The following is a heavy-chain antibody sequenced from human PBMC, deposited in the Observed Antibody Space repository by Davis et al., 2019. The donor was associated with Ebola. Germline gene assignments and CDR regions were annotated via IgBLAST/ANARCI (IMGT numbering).Heavy chain of an antibody. D-gene: IGHD3-3*01. CDR1: GGSIRSSH. J-gene: IGHJ4*02. V-gene: IGHV4-4*07. CDR3: ARDSDFMSGYYL. CDR2: MHFRGST. Sequence: PSETLSLTCTVSGGSIRSSHGNWIRQPAGKGLECIGRMHFRGSTIYNPSLKSRVTMSVNTSRNQFSLRLSSVTAADTAVYYCARDSDFMSGYYLWGQGTLVTVSS.